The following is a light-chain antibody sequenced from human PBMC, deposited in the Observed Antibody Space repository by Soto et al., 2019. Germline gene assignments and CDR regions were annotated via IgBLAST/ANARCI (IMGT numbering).Light chain of an antibody. CDR2: GAS. CDR3: QQYAGPPTT. V-gene: IGKV3-20*01. CDR1: QRVGSTY. Sequence: PGERATLSCRASQRVGSTYLAWYQQKPGQPPRLLIHGASSRASGIPDRFSGSGSGTDFTLTISRLEPEDFAVYFCQQYAGPPTTFGQGTRLEIK. J-gene: IGKJ5*01.